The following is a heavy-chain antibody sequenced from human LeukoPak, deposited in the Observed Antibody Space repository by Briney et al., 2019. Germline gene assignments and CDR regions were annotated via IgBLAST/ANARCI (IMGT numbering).Heavy chain of an antibody. CDR3: ARTLNRGDYFDY. D-gene: IGHD2/OR15-2a*01. Sequence: SETLSLTCTVSGGSISSYYWSWIRQPPGKGLEWIGYIYYSGSTNYNPSLKSRVTISVDTSKNQFSLKLSSVTAADTAVYYCARTLNRGDYFDYWGQGTLVTVSS. CDR2: IYYSGST. J-gene: IGHJ4*02. V-gene: IGHV4-59*01. CDR1: GGSISSYY.